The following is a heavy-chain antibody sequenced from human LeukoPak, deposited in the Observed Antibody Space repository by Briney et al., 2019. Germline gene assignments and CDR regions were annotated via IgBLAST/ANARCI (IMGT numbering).Heavy chain of an antibody. Sequence: PSQTLSLTCTVSGGSISSGSYYWSWIRQPAGKGLEWIGRIYTSGSTNHNPSLKSRVTISVDTSKNQFSLKLSSVTAADTAVYYCAGGGMEWLSLYYFDYWGQGTLVTVSS. J-gene: IGHJ4*02. D-gene: IGHD3-3*01. V-gene: IGHV4-61*02. CDR3: AGGGMEWLSLYYFDY. CDR1: GGSISSGSYY. CDR2: IYTSGST.